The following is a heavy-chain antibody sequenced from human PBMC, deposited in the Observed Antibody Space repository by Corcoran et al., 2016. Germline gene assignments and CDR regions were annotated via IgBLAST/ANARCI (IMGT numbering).Heavy chain of an antibody. CDR2: IKSKTDGGTT. CDR3: TKQDSSGSNGGFDY. V-gene: IGHV3-15*07. J-gene: IGHJ4*02. Sequence: EVQLVESGGGLVKPGGSLRLSCAASGFTFSNAWMNWVRQAPGKGLEWVGRIKSKTDGGTTDYAAPVKGRFTISRDDSKNTLYLQMNSLKTEDTAVYYCTKQDSSGSNGGFDYWGQGTLVTVSS. D-gene: IGHD3-22*01. CDR1: GFTFSNAW.